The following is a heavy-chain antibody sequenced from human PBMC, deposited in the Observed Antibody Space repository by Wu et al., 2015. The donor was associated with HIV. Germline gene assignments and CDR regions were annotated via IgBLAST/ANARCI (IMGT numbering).Heavy chain of an antibody. CDR2: INPKTGNT. D-gene: IGHD6-13*01. CDR3: ARGSLSSSWFPRGWFVP. V-gene: IGHV1-2*02. J-gene: IGHJ5*02. Sequence: SGAEVKKPGASVKVSCEASGYTFSDFYIHWVRQAPGQGLEWMGWINPKTGNTDYSRNFRGRVTLTRDTSISTAYMDLSGLKSDDTAIFYCARGSLSSSWFPRGWFVPWGQGTLVTVSS. CDR1: GYTFSDFY.